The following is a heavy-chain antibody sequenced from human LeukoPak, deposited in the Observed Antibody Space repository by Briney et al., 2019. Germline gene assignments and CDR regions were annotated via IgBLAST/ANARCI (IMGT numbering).Heavy chain of an antibody. CDR3: ARGGGIQWGDGFADH. CDR2: ITAYNGDS. CDR1: VYTFTIYG. V-gene: IGHV1-18*03. J-gene: IGHJ4*02. D-gene: IGHD3-16*01. Sequence: ASVKVSSTASVYTFTIYGITWVRQAPGQGREWVGWITAYNGDSHYGQKFQGRVTMTTDTSTSTAYMELRRLRSDDMALYFCARGGGIQWGDGFADHWGQGTLVTVSS.